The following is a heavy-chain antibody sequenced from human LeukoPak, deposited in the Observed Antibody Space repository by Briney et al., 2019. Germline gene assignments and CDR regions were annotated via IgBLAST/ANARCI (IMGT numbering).Heavy chain of an antibody. V-gene: IGHV3-21*01. CDR2: ISSSSDYK. J-gene: IGHJ5*02. CDR1: GFSFISYS. CDR3: ARGATTTRFGLFDP. D-gene: IGHD4-17*01. Sequence: GGSLRLSCAASGFSFISYSMNWVRQAPGKGLEWVSSISSSSDYKYHADSVKGRFTISRANPKKSLYLQMNSLRAEDTAVYYCARGATTTRFGLFDPWGQGTLVIVSS.